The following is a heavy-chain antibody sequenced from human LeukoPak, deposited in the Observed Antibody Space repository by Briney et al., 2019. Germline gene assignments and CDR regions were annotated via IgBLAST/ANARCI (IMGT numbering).Heavy chain of an antibody. V-gene: IGHV3-7*01. CDR3: ARELYSGSYYFDY. CDR2: IKQDGSEK. D-gene: IGHD1-26*01. J-gene: IGHJ4*02. Sequence: GGSLRLSCAASGFTFSSYWMSWVRQAPGKGLEWVANIKQDGSEKYYVDSVKGRFTISRDNAKNSLYLQMNSLRAEDTAVYYCARELYSGSYYFDYWGQGTLVTVSS. CDR1: GFTFSSYW.